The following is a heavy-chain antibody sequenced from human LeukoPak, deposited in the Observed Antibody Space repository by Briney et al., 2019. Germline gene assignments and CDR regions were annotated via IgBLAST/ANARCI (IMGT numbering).Heavy chain of an antibody. CDR2: ISGSAHKI. CDR1: EFPFSAYW. V-gene: IGHV3-74*01. J-gene: IGHJ4*02. Sequence: GGSLRLSCAASEFPFSAYWMHWVRPAPEKGLDWVSVISGSAHKIRYADSVKGRFTISRDNAKNTLYLQMNSLRAEDTAVYFCARDHGDYYFDDWGQGTLVTVSS. CDR3: ARDHGDYYFDD. D-gene: IGHD4-17*01.